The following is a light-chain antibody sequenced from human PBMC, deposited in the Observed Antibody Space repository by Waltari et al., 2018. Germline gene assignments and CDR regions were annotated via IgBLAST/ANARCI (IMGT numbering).Light chain of an antibody. V-gene: IGKV4-1*01. Sequence: DIVMTQSPDSLAVSLGERATINCKSSQSVLYSSNNKDYLAWYQQKPGQPPKLLIYWASTRESGVPDRFSGSGSGTDFTLTISSLQAEDVAVYYCQQYYSTPPSFTFGPGTKVDIK. J-gene: IGKJ3*01. CDR3: QQYYSTPPSFT. CDR2: WAS. CDR1: QSVLYSSNNKDY.